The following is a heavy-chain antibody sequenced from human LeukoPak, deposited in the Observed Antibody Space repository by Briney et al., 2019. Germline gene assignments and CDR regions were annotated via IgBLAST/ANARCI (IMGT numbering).Heavy chain of an antibody. CDR1: GYTFTSYG. D-gene: IGHD3-16*01. V-gene: IGHV1-18*01. J-gene: IGHJ5*02. CDR3: ARSPGSVGDWFDP. Sequence: ASVKVSCKASGYTFTSYGISWVRQAPGQGLEWMGWINGHNGHTNYAQKLQGRVTMTTDTSTRAAYLELRSLKSDDTAIYYCARSPGSVGDWFDPWGQGTLVTVSS. CDR2: INGHNGHT.